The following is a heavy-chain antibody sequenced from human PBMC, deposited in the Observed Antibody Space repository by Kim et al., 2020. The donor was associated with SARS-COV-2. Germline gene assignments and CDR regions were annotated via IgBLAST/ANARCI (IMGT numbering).Heavy chain of an antibody. CDR1: GFTFGAYA. Sequence: GGSLRLSCVASGFTFGAYAMHWVRKAPGKGLEWVAGIWKSDNSYYADDVKSRFTISRDNAKNSLFLEMTGLRPEDTAFYYCTGDLAGLDCTSTTCYAYGTDVWGQGTTVVVS. CDR3: TGDLAGLDCTSTTCYAYGTDV. J-gene: IGHJ6*02. V-gene: IGHV3-9*01. D-gene: IGHD2-2*01. CDR2: IWKSDNS.